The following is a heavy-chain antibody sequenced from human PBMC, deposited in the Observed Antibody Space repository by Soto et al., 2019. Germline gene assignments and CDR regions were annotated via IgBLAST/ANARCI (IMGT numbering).Heavy chain of an antibody. J-gene: IGHJ6*02. D-gene: IGHD3-3*01. CDR2: LSGSGGRT. CDR3: AKGPTSFGVVITYSDYYGLDV. CDR1: GFTFGSSA. Sequence: EVQLLESGGGLVQPGGSLRLSCAASGFTFGSSAMSWVRLAPGKGLEWVSALSGSGGRTYYADSVKGRFTISRDNSKTTLYLQMNSLRAEDTAIYHCAKGPTSFGVVITYSDYYGLDVWGQGTTVTVSS. V-gene: IGHV3-23*01.